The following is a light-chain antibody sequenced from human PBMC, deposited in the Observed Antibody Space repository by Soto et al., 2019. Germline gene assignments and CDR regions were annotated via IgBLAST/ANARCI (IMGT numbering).Light chain of an antibody. CDR3: SSYTNSITHV. CDR2: DVS. J-gene: IGLJ1*01. CDR1: SSDVGGYNY. V-gene: IGLV2-14*01. Sequence: QSALTQPASVSGSPGQSITISCTGTSSDVGGYNYVSWHQQHPGKAPKLLIYDVSSRPSGVSNRFSASKSGNTASLTISGLQAEDEDDYYCSSYTNSITHVFGTGTKVNVL.